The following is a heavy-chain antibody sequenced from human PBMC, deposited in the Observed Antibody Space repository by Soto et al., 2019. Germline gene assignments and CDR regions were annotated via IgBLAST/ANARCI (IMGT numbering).Heavy chain of an antibody. J-gene: IGHJ4*02. CDR1: GFTFSSYA. CDR2: ISYDGSNK. CDR3: ARNYYDSSGYYYSLGGKTDY. V-gene: IGHV3-30-3*01. Sequence: GGSLRLSCAASGFTFSSYAMHWVRQAPGKGLEWVAVISYDGSNKYYADSVKGRFTISRDNSKNTLYLQMNSLRAEDTAVYYCARNYYDSSGYYYSLGGKTDYWGQGTLVTVSS. D-gene: IGHD3-22*01.